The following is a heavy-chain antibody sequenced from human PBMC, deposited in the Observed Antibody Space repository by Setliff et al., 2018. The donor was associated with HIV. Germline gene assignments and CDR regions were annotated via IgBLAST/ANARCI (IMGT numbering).Heavy chain of an antibody. J-gene: IGHJ6*02. CDR3: GAGQHSYSYLGYYYSGVDV. Sequence: SVKVSCKTSGGSFRTSVISWVRQAPGQGLEWVGGILPFLGMGDFAQKFQGRATITADESTSIAYMELSSLRSDDTAIYYCGAGQHSYSYLGYYYSGVDVWGQGTTVTVSS. D-gene: IGHD3-10*01. CDR2: ILPFLGMG. CDR1: GGSFRTSV. V-gene: IGHV1-69*10.